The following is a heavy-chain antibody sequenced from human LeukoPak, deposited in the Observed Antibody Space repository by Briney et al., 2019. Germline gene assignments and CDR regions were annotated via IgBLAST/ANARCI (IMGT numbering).Heavy chain of an antibody. D-gene: IGHD4-23*01. CDR1: EYIFTTYY. V-gene: IGHV7-4-1*02. J-gene: IGHJ4*02. Sequence: ASVKVSCKASEYIFTTYYIHWVRQAPGQGLEWMGWINTNTGKPKYVQGFPGRVAFSADKSVSTTYLQISSLKAEDTAVYYCAMGDGNSGFFGCWGQGTLVTVSS. CDR2: INTNTGKP. CDR3: AMGDGNSGFFGC.